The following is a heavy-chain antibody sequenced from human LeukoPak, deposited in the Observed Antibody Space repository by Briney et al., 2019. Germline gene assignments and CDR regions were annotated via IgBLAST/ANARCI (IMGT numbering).Heavy chain of an antibody. D-gene: IGHD2-15*01. Sequence: ASVKVSCKASGYTFTSYGISWVRQAPGQGLEWMGWISAYNGNTNYAQKLQGRVTMTTDTSTSTAYMELRSLRSDDTAVYYCARDRVRYCSGCSCRGNWFDPWGQGTLVTVSS. CDR2: ISAYNGNT. V-gene: IGHV1-18*01. CDR1: GYTFTSYG. CDR3: ARDRVRYCSGCSCRGNWFDP. J-gene: IGHJ5*02.